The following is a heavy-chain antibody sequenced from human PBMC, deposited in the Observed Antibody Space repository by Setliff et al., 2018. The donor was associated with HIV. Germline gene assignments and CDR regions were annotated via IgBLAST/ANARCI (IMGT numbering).Heavy chain of an antibody. CDR3: TKGGYGSGSYYYFGN. D-gene: IGHD3-10*01. V-gene: IGHV4-34*01. Sequence: SETLSLTCAVYGGSFFGNYWTWIRQSPEKGLEWIGEINYRGMYDSGTTNYSPSLESRAIITGDTSKNQFSLQLKSVTAADTALYYCTKGGYGSGSYYYFGNWGQGTLVTV. CDR1: GGSFFGNY. J-gene: IGHJ4*02. CDR2: INYRGMYDSGTT.